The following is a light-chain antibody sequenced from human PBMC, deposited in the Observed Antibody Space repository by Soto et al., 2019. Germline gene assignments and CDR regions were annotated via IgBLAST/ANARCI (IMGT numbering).Light chain of an antibody. J-gene: IGKJ2*01. V-gene: IGKV3-20*01. CDR1: QSVSSNY. CDR2: GAS. CDR3: QQYGSSPPYT. Sequence: EIVLTQSPGTLSLSPGERATLSCRARQSVSSNYLAWYQQKPGQAPRLVIYGASNRATGIPDRFSGSGSGTDFTLTINRLEPEDFAVYYCQQYGSSPPYTFGQGTKLDIK.